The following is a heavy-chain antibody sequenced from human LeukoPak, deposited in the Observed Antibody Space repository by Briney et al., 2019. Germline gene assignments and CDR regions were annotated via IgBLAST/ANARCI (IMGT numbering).Heavy chain of an antibody. D-gene: IGHD2-21*02. J-gene: IGHJ6*03. Sequence: GGSLRLSCAASGFTLSNYWMHWVRHGPGERLVWVSSSSSVGANTHYADSVRGRFTISRDNANNILSLHMNGLRADDAAVYFCARGRATAVPHYYDEFMDVWGTGT. V-gene: IGHV3-74*01. CDR3: ARGRATAVPHYYDEFMDV. CDR1: GFTLSNYW. CDR2: SSSVGANT.